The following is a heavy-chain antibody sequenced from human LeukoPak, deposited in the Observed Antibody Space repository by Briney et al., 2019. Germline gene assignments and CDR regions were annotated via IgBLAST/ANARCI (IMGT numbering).Heavy chain of an antibody. CDR3: ARGAYYYED. J-gene: IGHJ4*02. CDR1: GFTFSTYA. D-gene: IGHD3-22*01. CDR2: ISGSGGST. V-gene: IGHV3-23*01. Sequence: GGSLRLSCAAFGFTFSTYAMSWVRQAPGKGLEWVSAISGSGGSTYYADSVKGRFTISRDNAKNSLYLQMNSLRAEDTAVYYCARGAYYYEDWGQGTLVTVSS.